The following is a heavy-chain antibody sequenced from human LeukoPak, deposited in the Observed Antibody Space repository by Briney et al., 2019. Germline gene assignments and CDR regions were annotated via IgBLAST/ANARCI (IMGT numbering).Heavy chain of an antibody. V-gene: IGHV1-2*02. Sequence: ASVKVSCKASGYTFTGYYMHWVRQAPGQGLKWMGWINPNSGGTNYAQKFQGRVTMTRDTSISTAYMELSRLTSDDTAAYYCARAIGYSSYWGQGTLVTVSS. CDR3: ARAIGYSSY. CDR2: INPNSGGT. D-gene: IGHD6-19*01. J-gene: IGHJ4*02. CDR1: GYTFTGYY.